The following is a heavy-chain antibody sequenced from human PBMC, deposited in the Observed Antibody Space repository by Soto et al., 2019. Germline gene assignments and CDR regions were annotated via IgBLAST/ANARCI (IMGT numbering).Heavy chain of an antibody. D-gene: IGHD3-3*01. CDR3: AKGDYDFWSGYRPDFDY. CDR2: ISYDGSNK. V-gene: IGHV3-30*18. J-gene: IGHJ4*02. CDR1: GFTFSSYG. Sequence: GGSLRLSCAASGFTFSSYGMHRVRQAPGKGLEWVAVISYDGSNKYYADSVKGRFTISRDNSKNTLYLQMNSLRAEDTAVYYCAKGDYDFWSGYRPDFDYWGQGTLVTVSS.